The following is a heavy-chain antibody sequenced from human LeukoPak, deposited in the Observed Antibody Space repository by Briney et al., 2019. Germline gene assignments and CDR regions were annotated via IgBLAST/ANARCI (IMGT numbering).Heavy chain of an antibody. CDR3: ARGPIYYYGSGSYIYDY. CDR2: INHSGST. J-gene: IGHJ4*02. V-gene: IGHV4-34*01. CDR1: GGSISIYY. Sequence: PSETLSLTCTVSGGSISIYYWSWIRQPPGKGLEWIGEINHSGSTNYNPSLKSRVTISVDTSKNQFSLKLSSVTAADTAVYYCARGPIYYYGSGSYIYDYWGQGTLVTVSS. D-gene: IGHD3-10*01.